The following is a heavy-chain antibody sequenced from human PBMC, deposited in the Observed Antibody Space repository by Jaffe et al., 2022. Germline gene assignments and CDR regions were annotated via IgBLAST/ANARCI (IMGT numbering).Heavy chain of an antibody. J-gene: IGHJ4*02. D-gene: IGHD3-3*02. CDR2: IHYGGTS. CDR3: ARQGGGVTNIFFIGEY. V-gene: IGHV4-38-2*01. CDR1: GYSITSGYY. Sequence: QVQLQESGPGLVKPSETLSLTCAVSGYSITSGYYWGWIRQPPGRGLEWIGSIHYGGTSYYNPSLNSRVIMSLDTSKNQFSLKLSSVTAADTAVYYCARQGGGVTNIFFIGEYWGQGTQVTVSS.